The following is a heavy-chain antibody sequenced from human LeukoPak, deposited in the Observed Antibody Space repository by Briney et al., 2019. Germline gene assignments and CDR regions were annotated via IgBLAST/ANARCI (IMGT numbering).Heavy chain of an antibody. CDR1: GGSISSYY. D-gene: IGHD6-13*01. J-gene: IGHJ4*02. CDR2: IYYSGST. V-gene: IGHV4-59*01. Sequence: PSETLSLTCTVSGGSISSYYWSWIRQPPGKGLERIGYIYYSGSTNYNPSLKSRVTTSVDTSKNQFSLKLSSVTAADTAVYYCARESIAAAGTRWYYFDYWGQGTLVTVSS. CDR3: ARESIAAAGTRWYYFDY.